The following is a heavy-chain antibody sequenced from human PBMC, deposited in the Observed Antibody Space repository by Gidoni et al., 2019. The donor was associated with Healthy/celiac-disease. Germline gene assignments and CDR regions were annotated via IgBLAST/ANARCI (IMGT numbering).Heavy chain of an antibody. CDR3: ATGLSSSGRPPVYY. V-gene: IGHV1-24*01. D-gene: IGHD6-19*01. CDR2: FVPEDGET. J-gene: IGHJ4*02. Sequence: QVQLVQSGDVVNTPGASVKVPCKATGYTPTELSMHWVRQAPGKGLEWMGGFVPEDGETIYAQKFKGRVTMTEDTSTDTAYMELSSLRSEDTAVYYCATGLSSSGRPPVYYWGQGTLVTVSS. CDR1: GYTPTELS.